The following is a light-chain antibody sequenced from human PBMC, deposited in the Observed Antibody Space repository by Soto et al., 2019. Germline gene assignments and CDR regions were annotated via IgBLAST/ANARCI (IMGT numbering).Light chain of an antibody. CDR2: SAS. J-gene: IGKJ1*01. CDR1: QTISSW. V-gene: IGKV1-5*01. Sequence: DIQMTQSPSSLSGSVGDRVTITCRASQTISSWLAWYQQKPGKAPKLLIYSASTLQSGVPSRFSGSGSGTEFTLTINNLQSEDFAVYYCQQYRNWPRTFGQGTKVDIK. CDR3: QQYRNWPRT.